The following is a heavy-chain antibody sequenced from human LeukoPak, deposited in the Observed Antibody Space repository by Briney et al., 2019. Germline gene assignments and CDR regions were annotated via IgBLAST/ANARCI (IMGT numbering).Heavy chain of an antibody. D-gene: IGHD7-27*01. CDR2: IDSFGNT. CDR1: GFTFSSYD. J-gene: IGHJ6*02. CDR3: IRIRTGEHQYGMDV. Sequence: PGGSLRLSCAASGFTFSSYDMHWVRQATGKGLEWVSAIDSFGNTYYADSVKGRFNISRENAWNSLYLQMNSLRDGDTAVYYCIRIRTGEHQYGMDVWGQGTTVTVSS. V-gene: IGHV3-13*01.